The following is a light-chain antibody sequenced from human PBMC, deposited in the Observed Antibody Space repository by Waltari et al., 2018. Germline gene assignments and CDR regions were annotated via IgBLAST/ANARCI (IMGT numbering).Light chain of an antibody. Sequence: QSVLTQPPSVSGAPGQRVTISCTGSRSTIGAGYDVPWYKKLPGTAPKLPIYGNRNLPSWGPDRFSRVTAGTSASLAITGLQAEDEADYYCQSYDSILSVVFCGGPKLTVL. V-gene: IGLV1-40*01. CDR1: RSTIGAGYD. CDR3: QSYDSILSVV. CDR2: GNR. J-gene: IGLJ2*01.